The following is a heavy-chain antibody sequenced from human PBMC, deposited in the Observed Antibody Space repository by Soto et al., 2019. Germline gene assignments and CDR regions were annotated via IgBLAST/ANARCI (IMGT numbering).Heavy chain of an antibody. J-gene: IGHJ6*02. CDR3: ARPGFRGEEYYYYGMDV. CDR2: IIPIFGTA. Sequence: SVKVSCKASGGTFSSYAISWVRQAPGQGLEWMGGIIPIFGTANYAQRFQGRVTITADESTSTAYMELSSLRSEDTAVYYCARPGFRGEEYYYYGMDVWGQGTTVTVSS. V-gene: IGHV1-69*13. D-gene: IGHD3-16*01. CDR1: GGTFSSYA.